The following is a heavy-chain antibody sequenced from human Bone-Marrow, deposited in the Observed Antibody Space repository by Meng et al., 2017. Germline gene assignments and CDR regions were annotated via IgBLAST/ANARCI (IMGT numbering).Heavy chain of an antibody. J-gene: IGHJ4*02. CDR2: ISYDGSNK. V-gene: IGHV3-30*04. CDR3: ARGRIAAAGMLDY. D-gene: IGHD6-13*01. Sequence: GGSLRLSCTGSGFIFNSYAMHWVRQAPGKGLEWVAVISYDGSNKYYADSVKGRFTISRDNSKNTLYLQMNSLRAEDTAVYYCARGRIAAAGMLDYWGQGTLVTVSS. CDR1: GFIFNSYA.